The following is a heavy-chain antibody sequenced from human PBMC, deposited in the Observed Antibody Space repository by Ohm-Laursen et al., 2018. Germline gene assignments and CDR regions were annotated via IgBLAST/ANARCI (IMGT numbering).Heavy chain of an antibody. J-gene: IGHJ4*02. D-gene: IGHD3-9*01. CDR3: ARVVSTLRYFDCLPEEYFDY. Sequence: GSSVKVSCNASGYTFTGYYMQWVRQAPGQGLEWMGWINPNTGGTNYAQKFRGRVTMTRDTSITTAYMELSRLSSDDTAVYFCARVVSTLRYFDCLPEEYFDYWGQGTPVTVSS. V-gene: IGHV1-2*02. CDR1: GYTFTGYY. CDR2: INPNTGGT.